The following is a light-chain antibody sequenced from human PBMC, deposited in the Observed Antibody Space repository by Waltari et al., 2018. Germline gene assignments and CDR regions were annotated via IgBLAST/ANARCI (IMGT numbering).Light chain of an antibody. CDR2: YAN. CDR1: QGISSY. V-gene: IGKV1-13*02. CDR3: QQGNSYPPWT. Sequence: IQMSQSPSSLSASVGDRVTITCRASQGISSYLNWYQQKPGKAPKLLIYYANSLASGVPSRFSGSGSGTEFTLTISSLQPEGFATYYCQQGNSYPPWTFGQGTKVEIK. J-gene: IGKJ1*01.